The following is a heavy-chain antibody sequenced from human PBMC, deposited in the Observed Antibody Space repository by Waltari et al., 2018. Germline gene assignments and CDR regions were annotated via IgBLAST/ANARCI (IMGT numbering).Heavy chain of an antibody. CDR2: IYYSGST. V-gene: IGHV4-39*07. CDR1: GGSISSSSYY. CDR3: ARGGGFLEWLLYVGPFDY. Sequence: QLQLQESGPGLVKPSETLSLTCTVSGGSISSSSYYWGWIRQPPGKGLEWIGSIYYSGSTYYNPSLKSRVTISVDTSKNQFSLKLSSVTAADTAVYYCARGGGFLEWLLYVGPFDYWGQGTLVTVSS. D-gene: IGHD3-3*01. J-gene: IGHJ4*02.